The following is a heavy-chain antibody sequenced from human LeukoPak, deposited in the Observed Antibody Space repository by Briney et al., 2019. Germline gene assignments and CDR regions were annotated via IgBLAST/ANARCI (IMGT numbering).Heavy chain of an antibody. Sequence: GGSLRLSCAASGFTFSSYWMSWVRPAPGKGLEWVANIKQDGSEKYYVDSVKGRFTISRDNAKNSLYLQMNSLRAEDTAVYYCARDQRYSYGYQGYWGQGTLVTVSS. CDR1: GFTFSSYW. V-gene: IGHV3-7*01. CDR2: IKQDGSEK. D-gene: IGHD5-18*01. CDR3: ARDQRYSYGYQGY. J-gene: IGHJ4*02.